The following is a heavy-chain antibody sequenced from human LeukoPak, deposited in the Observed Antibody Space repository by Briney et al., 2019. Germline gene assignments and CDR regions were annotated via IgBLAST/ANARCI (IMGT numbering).Heavy chain of an antibody. Sequence: GESLKISCKGSGYSFTSYWTGWVRQMPGKGLEWMGIIYPGDSDTRYSPSFQGQVTISADKSISTAYLQWSSLKASDTAMYYCARLGFGSKDYRYGMDVWGQGTTVTVSS. CDR1: GYSFTSYW. J-gene: IGHJ6*02. D-gene: IGHD3-10*01. V-gene: IGHV5-51*01. CDR2: IYPGDSDT. CDR3: ARLGFGSKDYRYGMDV.